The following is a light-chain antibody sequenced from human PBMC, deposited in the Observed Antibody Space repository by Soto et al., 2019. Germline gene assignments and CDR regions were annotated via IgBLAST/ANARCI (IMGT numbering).Light chain of an antibody. CDR2: SNN. Sequence: SVLTQPPSASGTPGQRVTISCSGSRSSIGSNTVNWYQHLPGTAPKLLIYSNNHRPSGVPDRFSASKTGASASLAISGLQSEDEGDYYCAAWDASLRGFYVFGTGTQLTVL. CDR1: RSSIGSNT. V-gene: IGLV1-44*01. J-gene: IGLJ1*01. CDR3: AAWDASLRGFYV.